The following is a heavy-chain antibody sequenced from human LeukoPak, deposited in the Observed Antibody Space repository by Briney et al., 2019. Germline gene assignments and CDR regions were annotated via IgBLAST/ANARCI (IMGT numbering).Heavy chain of an antibody. CDR2: IYYSGNT. Sequence: SETLSLTCTVSGVSISSSNSYWGWIRQPPGKGLEWIGSIYYSGNTYYNASLKSQVSISIDTSKNQFSLRLTSVTAADTAVYYCARDRLHYGEYEKTFDYWGQGTLVTVSS. V-gene: IGHV4-39*02. D-gene: IGHD4-17*01. CDR3: ARDRLHYGEYEKTFDY. CDR1: GVSISSSNSY. J-gene: IGHJ4*02.